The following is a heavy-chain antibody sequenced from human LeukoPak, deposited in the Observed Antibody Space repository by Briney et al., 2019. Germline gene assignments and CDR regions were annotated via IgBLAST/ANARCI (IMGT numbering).Heavy chain of an antibody. D-gene: IGHD3-22*01. J-gene: IGHJ3*02. Sequence: GGSLRLSCAASGFTFSSYGIIWVRQAPGKGLEWVSGISGSGGSTYYADSVKGRFTISRDNSKNTLYLQMNSLRAEDTAVYYCAKVHYYDSSPGAFDIWGQGTMVTVSS. CDR3: AKVHYYDSSPGAFDI. V-gene: IGHV3-23*01. CDR1: GFTFSSYG. CDR2: ISGSGGST.